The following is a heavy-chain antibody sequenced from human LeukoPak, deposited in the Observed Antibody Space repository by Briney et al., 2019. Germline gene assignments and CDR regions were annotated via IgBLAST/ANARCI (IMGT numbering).Heavy chain of an antibody. CDR3: AKGGDLYNS. CDR1: GFTLNKNW. V-gene: IGHV3-7*01. CDR2: INEDGSER. J-gene: IGHJ4*02. D-gene: IGHD4-17*01. Sequence: GGSLRLSCAASGFTLNKNWMSWVRQAPGKGLEWVANINEDGSERYYVDSVKGRFTISRDNAQNSLYLQMTSLRAEDTALYYCAKGGDLYNSWGQGTLVTVSS.